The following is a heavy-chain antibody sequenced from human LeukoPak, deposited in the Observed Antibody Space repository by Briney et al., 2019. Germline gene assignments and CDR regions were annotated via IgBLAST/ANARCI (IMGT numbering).Heavy chain of an antibody. CDR2: TYYRSKWYN. D-gene: IGHD3-16*02. Sequence: SQTLSLTCAISGDSVSSNSAAWNWIRQSPSRGLEWLGRTYYRSKWYNDYAVSVKSRITINPDTSKNQFSLQLSSVTPEDTAAYYCARDTNDYVWGSYRPGPIDYWGQGTLVTVSS. CDR3: ARDTNDYVWGSYRPGPIDY. V-gene: IGHV6-1*01. CDR1: GDSVSSNSAA. J-gene: IGHJ4*02.